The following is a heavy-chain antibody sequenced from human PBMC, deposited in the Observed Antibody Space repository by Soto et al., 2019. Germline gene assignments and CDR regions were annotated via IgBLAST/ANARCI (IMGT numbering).Heavy chain of an antibody. CDR1: GGSFSGYY. CDR3: ARGVAARPPGPGYYYMDV. D-gene: IGHD6-6*01. CDR2: IYYSGST. J-gene: IGHJ6*03. V-gene: IGHV4-59*08. Sequence: SETLSLTCAVYGGSFSGYYWSWIRQPPGKGLEWIGYIYYSGSTNNNPSLKSRVTISVDTSKNQFSLKLRSVTAADTAVYYCARGVAARPPGPGYYYMDVWGTGTTVTVSS.